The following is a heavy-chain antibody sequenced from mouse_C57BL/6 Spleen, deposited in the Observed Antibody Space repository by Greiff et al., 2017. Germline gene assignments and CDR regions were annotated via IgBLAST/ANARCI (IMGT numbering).Heavy chain of an antibody. V-gene: IGHV5-9*01. CDR1: GFTFSSYT. Sequence: EVKLMESGGGLVKPGGSLKLSCAASGFTFSSYTMSWVRQTPEKRLEWVATISGGGGNTYYPDSVKGRFTISRDNAKNTLYLQMSSLRSEDTALYYCARRGDWAYWGQGTLVTVSA. D-gene: IGHD3-3*01. J-gene: IGHJ3*01. CDR3: ARRGDWAY. CDR2: ISGGGGNT.